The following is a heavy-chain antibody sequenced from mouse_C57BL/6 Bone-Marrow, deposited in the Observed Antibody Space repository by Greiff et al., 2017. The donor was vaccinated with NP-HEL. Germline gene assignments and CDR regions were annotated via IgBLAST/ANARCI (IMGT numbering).Heavy chain of an antibody. D-gene: IGHD5-1*01. CDR3: ARSEYIRYYAMDY. V-gene: IGHV3-8*01. Sequence: EVHLVESGPGLAKPSQTLSLTCSVTGYSITSDYWNWIRKFPGNKLEYMGYISYSGSTYYNPSLKSRISITRDTSKNQYYLQLNSVTTEDTATYYCARSEYIRYYAMDYWGQGTSVTVSS. J-gene: IGHJ4*01. CDR1: GYSITSDY. CDR2: ISYSGST.